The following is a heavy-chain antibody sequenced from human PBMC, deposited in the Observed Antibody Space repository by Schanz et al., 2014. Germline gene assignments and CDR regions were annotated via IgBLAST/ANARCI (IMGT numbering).Heavy chain of an antibody. CDR2: IIPILDKT. V-gene: IGHV1-69*08. CDR3: ARDGEAAAGCDY. CDR1: GGTFSSST. Sequence: QVQLVQSGAEVKKPGSSVKVSCKASGGTFSSSTLTWVRQAPGQGLEWMGRIIPILDKTNYAQKFQGRVTMTADKSTSTVDMEVSGLRSEDTAVYYCARDGEAAAGCDYWGQGTLVTVSS. J-gene: IGHJ4*02. D-gene: IGHD6-13*01.